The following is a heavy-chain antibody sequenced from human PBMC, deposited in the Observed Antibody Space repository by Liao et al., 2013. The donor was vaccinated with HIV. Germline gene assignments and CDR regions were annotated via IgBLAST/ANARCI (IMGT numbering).Heavy chain of an antibody. CDR2: VYTSGTS. V-gene: IGHV4-4*07. CDR3: AARITISGVAIPHALDI. CDR1: GDSIFSYY. Sequence: VQLRESGPGLVKPSETLSLTCTVSGDSIFSYYWTWIRQPAGKGLEYIGHVYTSGTSNYSPSLSSRVTLAVDTSKNQVSLSLRSVTAADTAVYYCAARITISGVAIPHALDIWGQGTMVAVSS. J-gene: IGHJ3*02. D-gene: IGHD3-3*01.